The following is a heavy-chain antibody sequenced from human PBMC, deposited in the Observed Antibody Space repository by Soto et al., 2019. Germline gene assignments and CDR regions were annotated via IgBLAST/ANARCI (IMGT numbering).Heavy chain of an antibody. D-gene: IGHD2-2*01. Sequence: SETLSLTCTVSGGSISSYYWSWIRQPAGKGLEWIGRIYTSGRTNYNPSLKSRVTMSVDTSKNKFSLKLSSVTAADTAVYYCARACSSNSCYDVFDYWGQGTLVTVSS. CDR1: GGSISSYY. CDR3: ARACSSNSCYDVFDY. J-gene: IGHJ4*02. V-gene: IGHV4-4*07. CDR2: IYTSGRT.